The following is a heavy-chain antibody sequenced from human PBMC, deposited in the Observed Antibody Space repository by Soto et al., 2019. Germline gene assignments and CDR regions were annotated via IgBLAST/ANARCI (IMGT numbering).Heavy chain of an antibody. J-gene: IGHJ4*02. CDR3: ASGNAWEVLFGY. CDR1: GGSIISASYS. V-gene: IGHV4-31*11. Sequence: SETLSLTCAVSGGSIISASYSWNWIRQSPGRGLEWIGHIYSSGSTYYNPSLKSRVSISVDTSNNQFSLRLSSVTAADTAVYYCASGNAWEVLFGYWGQGTLVTVSS. D-gene: IGHD1-26*01. CDR2: IYSSGST.